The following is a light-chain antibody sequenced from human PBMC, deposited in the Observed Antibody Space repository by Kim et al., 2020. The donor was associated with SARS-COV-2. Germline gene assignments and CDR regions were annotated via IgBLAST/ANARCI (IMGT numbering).Light chain of an antibody. J-gene: IGLJ2*01. V-gene: IGLV1-44*01. Sequence: QSVLTQPPSASGTPGQRVTISCSGSNSNIGTNTVNWYQHYPGTAPKLLIYGSSQRPSGVPDRFSGSHSGTSASLAISGLQSEDEADYYCAAWDDTLSGGIFGGGTQLTVL. CDR1: NSNIGTNT. CDR3: AAWDDTLSGGI. CDR2: GSS.